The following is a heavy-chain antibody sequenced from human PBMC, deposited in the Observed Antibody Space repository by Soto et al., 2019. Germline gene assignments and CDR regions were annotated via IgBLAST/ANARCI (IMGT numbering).Heavy chain of an antibody. V-gene: IGHV1-18*01. CDR3: ARDLYYSSGRYFDHDAFDI. D-gene: IGHD6-19*01. CDR1: GYNFTSYG. CDR2: ISPHNDRT. J-gene: IGHJ3*02. Sequence: QVRLVQSGADVKKPGASVKVSCKASGYNFTSYGISWVRQAPGQGLEWMGWISPHNDRTKYARRFQDRVTMTTETPTSTVYMELGSLRSDDTAVYYCARDLYYSSGRYFDHDAFDIWGQGTVVTVSS.